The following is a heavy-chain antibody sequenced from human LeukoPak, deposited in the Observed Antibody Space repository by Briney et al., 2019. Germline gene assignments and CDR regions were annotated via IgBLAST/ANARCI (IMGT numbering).Heavy chain of an antibody. V-gene: IGHV3-23*01. Sequence: PGGSLRLSCAAPGFTFSSYAMSWVRQAPGKGLEWVSAISGSGGSTYYADSVKGRFTISRDNSKNTLYLQMNSLRAEDTAVYYCAKGRDRYYGSGSSIYWGQGTLVTVSS. CDR2: ISGSGGST. CDR1: GFTFSSYA. CDR3: AKGRDRYYGSGSSIY. J-gene: IGHJ4*02. D-gene: IGHD3-10*01.